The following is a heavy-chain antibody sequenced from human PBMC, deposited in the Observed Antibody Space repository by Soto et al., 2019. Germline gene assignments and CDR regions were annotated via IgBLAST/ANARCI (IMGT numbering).Heavy chain of an antibody. D-gene: IGHD2-15*01. V-gene: IGHV1-69*01. CDR1: GGTFSSYA. J-gene: IGHJ5*02. CDR2: IIPIFGTA. Sequence: QVQLVQSGAEVKKPGSSVKVSCKASGGTFSSYAISWVRQAPGQGLEWMGGIIPIFGTANYAQKFQGRVTITADEAPSTAYMELSSLRSEDTAVYYCARSACSGGSCYYNWFDPWGQGTLVTVSS. CDR3: ARSACSGGSCYYNWFDP.